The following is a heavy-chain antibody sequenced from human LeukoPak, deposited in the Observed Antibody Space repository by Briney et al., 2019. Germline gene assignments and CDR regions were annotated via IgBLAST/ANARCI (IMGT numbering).Heavy chain of an antibody. D-gene: IGHD3-22*01. CDR1: GFTFDDYG. Sequence: PGGSLRLSCAPSGFTFDDYGMSWVRQAPGKGLEWVSGINWNGGSTGYADSVKGRFTISRDNAKNSLYLQMNSLRAEDTALYYCARGHGYYDSSGESDWGQGTLVTVSS. CDR3: ARGHGYYDSSGESD. CDR2: INWNGGST. V-gene: IGHV3-20*04. J-gene: IGHJ4*02.